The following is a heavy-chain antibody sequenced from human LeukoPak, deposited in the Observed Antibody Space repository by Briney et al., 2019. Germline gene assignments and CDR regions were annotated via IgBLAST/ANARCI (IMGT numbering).Heavy chain of an antibody. V-gene: IGHV3-11*04. J-gene: IGHJ4*02. Sequence: KPGGSLRLSCEASGFTFSDYYMTWMRQAPGKGLEWVSYISGSGTDILYADSVKGRFTMSRDNAKNSLYLQMNSLRTEDTAVYYCTRDPRVLDYWGQGTLVTVSS. CDR1: GFTFSDYY. CDR3: TRDPRVLDY. D-gene: IGHD3-10*01. CDR2: ISGSGTDI.